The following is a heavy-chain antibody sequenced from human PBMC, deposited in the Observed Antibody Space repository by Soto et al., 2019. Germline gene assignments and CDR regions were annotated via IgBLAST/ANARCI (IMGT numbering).Heavy chain of an antibody. J-gene: IGHJ4*02. D-gene: IGHD5-18*01. Sequence: GGSLRLSCAGSGFVFSNAWMSWVRQAPGKGLEWVGRIKSKTDGGTTDYAAPVKGRFTISRDDSKNTLYLQMNSLKTEDTAVYYCTTDEFDSYGTYFDYWGQGTLVTVSS. CDR2: IKSKTDGGTT. V-gene: IGHV3-15*01. CDR1: GFVFSNAW. CDR3: TTDEFDSYGTYFDY.